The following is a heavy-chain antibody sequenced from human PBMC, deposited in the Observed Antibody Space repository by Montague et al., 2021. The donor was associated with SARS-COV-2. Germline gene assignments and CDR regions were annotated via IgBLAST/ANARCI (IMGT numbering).Heavy chain of an antibody. V-gene: IGHV4-39*01. J-gene: IGHJ4*02. CDR2: IHYIGNT. CDR1: GASISRSDYY. D-gene: IGHD2-21*02. CDR3: AGLLPDGTVVATDIPFDS. Sequence: SETLSLTCNVSGASISRSDYYWAWIRQPPGKGLELIGSIHYIGNTYYSPSLESRVTISVDTSENQFSLKLRSVIAADTAVHYCAGLLPDGTVVATDIPFDSWGQGTLVTVSS.